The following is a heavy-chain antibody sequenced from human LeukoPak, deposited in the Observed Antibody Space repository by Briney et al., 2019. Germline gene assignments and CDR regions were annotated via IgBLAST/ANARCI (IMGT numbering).Heavy chain of an antibody. CDR3: ARDKHCTNGVCYSPSYAFDI. D-gene: IGHD2-8*01. Sequence: GGSLRLSCIASKFTFGDYWMSWVRQAPGKGLEWVAIIKQDGSERYYVDSVKGRFTISRDNAKNSLYLQVNSLRAEDTAVYYCARDKHCTNGVCYSPSYAFDIWGQGTMGTVSS. CDR2: IKQDGSER. CDR1: KFTFGDYW. J-gene: IGHJ3*02. V-gene: IGHV3-7*01.